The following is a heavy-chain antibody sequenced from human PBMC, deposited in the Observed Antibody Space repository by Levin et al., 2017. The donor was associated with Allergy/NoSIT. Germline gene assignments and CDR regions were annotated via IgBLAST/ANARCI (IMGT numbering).Heavy chain of an antibody. CDR3: ARVRRTIFAPDYLYYYGMDV. CDR1: GFTFSSYW. D-gene: IGHD3-3*01. V-gene: IGHV3-7*01. Sequence: GESLKISCAASGFTFSSYWMSWVRQAPGKGLEWVANIKQDGSEKYYVDSVKGRFTISRDNAKNSLYLQMNSLRAEDTAVYYCARVRRTIFAPDYLYYYGMDVWGQGTTVTVSS. CDR2: IKQDGSEK. J-gene: IGHJ6*02.